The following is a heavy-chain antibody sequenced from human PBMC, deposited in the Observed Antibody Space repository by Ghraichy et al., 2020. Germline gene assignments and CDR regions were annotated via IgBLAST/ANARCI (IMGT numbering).Heavy chain of an antibody. CDR3: AREGVVVPAASYYYGMDV. J-gene: IGHJ6*02. Sequence: SETLSLTCTVSGGFISSYYWSWIRQPAGKGLEWIGRIYTSGSTNYNPSLKSRVTMSVDTSKNQFSLKLSSVTAADTAVYYCAREGVVVPAASYYYGMDVWGQGTTVTVSS. V-gene: IGHV4-4*07. CDR2: IYTSGST. D-gene: IGHD2-2*01. CDR1: GGFISSYY.